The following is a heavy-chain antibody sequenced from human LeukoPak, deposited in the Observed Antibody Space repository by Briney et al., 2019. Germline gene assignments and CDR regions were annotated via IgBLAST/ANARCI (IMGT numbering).Heavy chain of an antibody. CDR1: GFTFSSYD. CDR3: VRRCSSSSCPLDY. D-gene: IGHD2-2*01. J-gene: IGHJ4*02. V-gene: IGHV3-13*01. Sequence: PGGSLRLSCAASGFTFSSYDMHWVRQVTGKGLEWVSSIDTAGDTYYPGSVKGRFTISRENAKNSLYLRMNSLRAGDTAVYYCVRRCSSSSCPLDYWGQGTLVTVSS. CDR2: IDTAGDT.